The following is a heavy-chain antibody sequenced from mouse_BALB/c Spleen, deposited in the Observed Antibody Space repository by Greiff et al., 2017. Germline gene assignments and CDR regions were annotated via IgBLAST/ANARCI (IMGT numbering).Heavy chain of an antibody. D-gene: IGHD1-1*01. Sequence: VHLVESGPGLVAPSQSLSITCTVSGFSLTSYDISWIRQPPGKGLEWLGVIWTGGGTNYNSAFMSRLSISKDNSKSQVFLKMNSLQTDDTAIYYCVSLYYYGSSYGYFDVWGAGTTVTVSS. CDR2: IWTGGGT. CDR3: VSLYYYGSSYGYFDV. CDR1: GFSLTSYD. V-gene: IGHV2-9-2*01. J-gene: IGHJ1*01.